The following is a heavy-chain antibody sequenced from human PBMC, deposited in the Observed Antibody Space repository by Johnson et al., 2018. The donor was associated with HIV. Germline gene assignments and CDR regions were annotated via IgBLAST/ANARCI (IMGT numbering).Heavy chain of an antibody. V-gene: IGHV3-30*04. CDR3: AKEGWAAAQEGWGAFDI. D-gene: IGHD6-13*01. Sequence: QVQLVESGGGVVQPGRSLRLSCAASGFTFSSYAMHWVRQAAGKGLEWVAVISYDGSNKYYADSVKGRFTISRDNSKNTLYLPMNSLRAEDTAVYYCAKEGWAAAQEGWGAFDIWGQGTMVTVSS. CDR1: GFTFSSYA. CDR2: ISYDGSNK. J-gene: IGHJ3*02.